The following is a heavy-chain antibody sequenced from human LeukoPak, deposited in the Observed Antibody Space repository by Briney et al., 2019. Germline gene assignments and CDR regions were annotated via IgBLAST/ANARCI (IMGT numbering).Heavy chain of an antibody. V-gene: IGHV1-2*02. CDR3: ARVASDPLGYDRVMDV. CDR1: GYTFTGYY. D-gene: IGHD7-27*01. CDR2: INPNSGGT. J-gene: IGHJ6*03. Sequence: ASVKVSCKASGYTFTGYYMHWVRQAPGQGLEWMGWINPNSGGTKYAQKFQGRVTMTRDTSISTAYMELSRLRSDDTAVYYCARVASDPLGYDRVMDVWGKGTTVTVSS.